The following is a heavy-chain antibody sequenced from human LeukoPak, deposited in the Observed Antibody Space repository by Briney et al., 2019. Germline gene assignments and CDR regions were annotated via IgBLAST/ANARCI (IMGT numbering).Heavy chain of an antibody. V-gene: IGHV4-59*01. J-gene: IGHJ5*02. CDR1: GGSISSYY. D-gene: IGHD3-22*01. CDR2: IYYSGST. Sequence: SETLSLTCTVSGGSISSYYWSWIRQPPGKGLEWIGYIYYSGSTNYNPSLKSRVTISVDTSKNQFSLKLSSVTAADTAVYYCARGITMIERLWFDPWGQGTLVTVSS. CDR3: ARGITMIERLWFDP.